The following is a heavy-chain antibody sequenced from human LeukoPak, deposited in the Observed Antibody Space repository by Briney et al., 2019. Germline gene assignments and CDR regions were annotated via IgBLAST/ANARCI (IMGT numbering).Heavy chain of an antibody. Sequence: GGSLRLSCAASGFTFSSYGMSWVRQAPGKGLEWVSAISGSGGSTYYADSAKGRFTISRDNSKNTVYLQINSLRAEDTAVYYCATADSSGATYFDYWGQGTLVTVSS. CDR1: GFTFSSYG. V-gene: IGHV3-23*01. CDR2: ISGSGGST. D-gene: IGHD3-22*01. CDR3: ATADSSGATYFDY. J-gene: IGHJ4*02.